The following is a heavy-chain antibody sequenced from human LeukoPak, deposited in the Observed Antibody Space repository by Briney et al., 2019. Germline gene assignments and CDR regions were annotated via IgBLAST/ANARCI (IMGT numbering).Heavy chain of an antibody. CDR2: ISSSGSTI. Sequence: GGSLRLSCAASGFTFSSYEMNWVRQAPGKGLEWVSYISSSGSTIYYADSVKGRFTISRDNAKNSLYLQMNSLRAEDTAVYYRARDSRFYGSGSTALDYWGQGTLVTVSS. D-gene: IGHD3-10*01. CDR1: GFTFSSYE. J-gene: IGHJ4*02. V-gene: IGHV3-48*03. CDR3: ARDSRFYGSGSTALDY.